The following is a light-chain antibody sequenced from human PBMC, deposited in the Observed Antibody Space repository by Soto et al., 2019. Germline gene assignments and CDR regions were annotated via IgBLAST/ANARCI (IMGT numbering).Light chain of an antibody. CDR2: GVS. J-gene: IGKJ3*01. V-gene: IGKV3-15*01. CDR1: QGIRND. Sequence: MTQSPSSLSVSVGDRVTITCRASQGIRNDLAWFQQKPGQAPRLLIYGVSTRATGIPARFSGSESGTEFTLTISSLQSEDFAVYYCQQYNDWPFTFGPGTKVDIK. CDR3: QQYNDWPFT.